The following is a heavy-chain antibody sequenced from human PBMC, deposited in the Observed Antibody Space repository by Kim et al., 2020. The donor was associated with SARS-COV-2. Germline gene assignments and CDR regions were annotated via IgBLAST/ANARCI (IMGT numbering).Heavy chain of an antibody. Sequence: SETLSLTCTVSGDSISSSSNYWGWIRQPPGKGLEWIGSINYSGNTYYNPSLKSRATISVDTSKNQFPLKMRPVTAAATAVYYCARLASENAAVEYWGQGT. CDR3: ARLASENAAVEY. CDR2: INYSGNT. CDR1: GDSISSSSNY. V-gene: IGHV4-39*01. J-gene: IGHJ4*02. D-gene: IGHD6-25*01.